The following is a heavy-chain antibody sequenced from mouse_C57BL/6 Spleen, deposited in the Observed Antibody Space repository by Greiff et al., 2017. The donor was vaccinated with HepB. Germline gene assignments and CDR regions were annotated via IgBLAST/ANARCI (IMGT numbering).Heavy chain of an antibody. D-gene: IGHD1-1*01. CDR1: GYTFTSYW. CDR3: ARSYYGSSYEAWFAY. J-gene: IGHJ3*01. Sequence: QVQLKQSGAELAKPGASVKLSCKASGYTFTSYWMHWVKQRPGQGLEWIGYINPSSGYTKYNQKFKDKATLTADKSSSTAYMQLRSLTYEDSAVYYCARSYYGSSYEAWFAYWGQGTLVTVSA. V-gene: IGHV1-7*01. CDR2: INPSSGYT.